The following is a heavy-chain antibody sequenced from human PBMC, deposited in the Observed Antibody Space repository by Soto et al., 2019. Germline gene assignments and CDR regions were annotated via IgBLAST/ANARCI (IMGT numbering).Heavy chain of an antibody. Sequence: QVQLVQSGAEVKKPGSSVKVSCKASGGSFRNFVISWVRQAPGQGLEWMGGIIPNSGTTNYAQKFQGKVTITADEPTSTAYMELSGLTSEDTSLYYCARDLGGDATIGLWGQGTLVTVSS. CDR2: IIPNSGTT. CDR3: ARDLGGDATIGL. CDR1: GGSFRNFV. V-gene: IGHV1-69*01. D-gene: IGHD3-16*01. J-gene: IGHJ4*02.